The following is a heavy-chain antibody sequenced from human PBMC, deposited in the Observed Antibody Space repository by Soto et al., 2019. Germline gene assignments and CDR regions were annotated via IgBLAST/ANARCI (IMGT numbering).Heavy chain of an antibody. Sequence: QVQLVQSGAEVKKPGASVKVSCKASGYTLTTFFMHWVRQAPGQGLEWMGVINPGYPAGRSTTYAQTFQGGVTLTTASPPSTLYRWMGRLRLDDTAVYCVPREAILAGARAGLDVGGQGPRSPSRQ. V-gene: IGHV1-46*01. J-gene: IGHJ6*01. D-gene: IGHD1-26*01. CDR2: INPGYPAGRST. CDR3: PREAILAGARAGLDV. CDR1: GYTLTTFF.